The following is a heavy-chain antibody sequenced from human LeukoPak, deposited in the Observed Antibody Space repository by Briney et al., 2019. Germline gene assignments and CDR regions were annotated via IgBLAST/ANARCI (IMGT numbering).Heavy chain of an antibody. CDR2: ISSSSSYI. V-gene: IGHV3-21*01. CDR1: GFTFSSYS. J-gene: IGHJ3*02. Sequence: GGSLRLSCAASGFTFSSYSMNWVRQAPGKGLEWVSSISSSSSYIYYADSVKGRFTISRDNAKNSLYLQMNSLRAEDTAVYYCARFLGYSGSSGDDAFDIWGQGTMVTVSS. D-gene: IGHD6-6*01. CDR3: ARFLGYSGSSGDDAFDI.